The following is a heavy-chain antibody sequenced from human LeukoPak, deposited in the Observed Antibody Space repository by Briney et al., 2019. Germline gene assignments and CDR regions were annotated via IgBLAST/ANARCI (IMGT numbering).Heavy chain of an antibody. CDR1: GFTFRNDW. V-gene: IGHV3-7*01. J-gene: IGHJ3*02. D-gene: IGHD6-13*01. Sequence: PGGSLRLSCATSGFTFRNDWVTWVRQAQGKGLEWVANINKDGSKKKYVDSVKGRFTISRDNTKNSVFLQMNSLRAEDTAIYYCARDTSPSSRSSYFDALDMWGQGTMVTVSS. CDR3: ARDTSPSSRSSYFDALDM. CDR2: INKDGSKK.